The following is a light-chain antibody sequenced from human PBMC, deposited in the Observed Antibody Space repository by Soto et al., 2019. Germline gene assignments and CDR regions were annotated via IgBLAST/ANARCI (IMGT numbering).Light chain of an antibody. CDR3: AAWDDSLNGLV. J-gene: IGLJ3*02. V-gene: IGLV1-44*01. CDR1: SSNIGSNT. Sequence: QSVLTQPPSASGTPGQIVAISCSGSSSNIGSNTVTWYQQLPGTAPKLLIYSTSQRSSGVPGRFSGSKSGASASLSISGLQSEDESHYYCAAWDDSLNGLVFGGGTKVTVL. CDR2: STS.